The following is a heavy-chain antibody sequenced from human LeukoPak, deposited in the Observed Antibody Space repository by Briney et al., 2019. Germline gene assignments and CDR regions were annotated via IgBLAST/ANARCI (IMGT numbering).Heavy chain of an antibody. CDR3: AKDWFGELFVDY. CDR2: ISGSGGST. CDR1: GGSISSSSYY. V-gene: IGHV3-23*01. D-gene: IGHD3-10*01. Sequence: ETLSLTCTVSGGSISSSSYYRGWIRQPPGKGLEWVSAISGSGGSTYYADSVKGRFTISRDNSKNTLYLQMNSLRAEDTAVYYCAKDWFGELFVDYWGQGTLVTVSS. J-gene: IGHJ4*02.